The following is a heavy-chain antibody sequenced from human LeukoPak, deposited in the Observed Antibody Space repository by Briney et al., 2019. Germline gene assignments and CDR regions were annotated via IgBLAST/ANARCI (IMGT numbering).Heavy chain of an antibody. Sequence: GGSLGLSCAASGFTFSSYAMSWVRQAPGKGLEWVSAISGSGGSTYYADSVKGRFTISRDNSKNTLYLQMNSLRAEDTAVYYCAKDDEFGVGATRTNYFDYWGQGTLVTVSS. J-gene: IGHJ4*02. V-gene: IGHV3-23*01. CDR2: ISGSGGST. D-gene: IGHD1-26*01. CDR3: AKDDEFGVGATRTNYFDY. CDR1: GFTFSSYA.